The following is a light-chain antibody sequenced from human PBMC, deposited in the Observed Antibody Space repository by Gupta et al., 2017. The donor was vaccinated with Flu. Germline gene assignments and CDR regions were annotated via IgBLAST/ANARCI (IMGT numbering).Light chain of an antibody. CDR1: SSNIGSNY. V-gene: IGLV1-47*01. Sequence: QSVLTQPPSASGTPGRRVTISCSGSSSNIGSNYVYWYQQLPGPAPKLLIYRNNQRPSGVPDRFSGSKSGTSASLAISGLRSEDEADDYCAAWDDSLSGWVFGGGTKLTVL. J-gene: IGLJ3*02. CDR3: AAWDDSLSGWV. CDR2: RNN.